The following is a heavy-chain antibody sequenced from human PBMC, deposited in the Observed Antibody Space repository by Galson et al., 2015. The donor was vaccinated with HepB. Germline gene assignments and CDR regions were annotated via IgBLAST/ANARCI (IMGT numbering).Heavy chain of an antibody. CDR1: GYPFSNYG. Sequence: SVKVSCKASGYPFSNYGITWVRQAPGLGLERMGWISAYNGNTNYAQKLQGRVTLTTDTSTSTAYMEMRSLTSDDTAVYYCARVPGVVVVPAAIMGFDPWGQGTLVIVSS. CDR3: ARVPGVVVVPAAIMGFDP. J-gene: IGHJ5*02. V-gene: IGHV1-18*04. CDR2: ISAYNGNT. D-gene: IGHD2-2*01.